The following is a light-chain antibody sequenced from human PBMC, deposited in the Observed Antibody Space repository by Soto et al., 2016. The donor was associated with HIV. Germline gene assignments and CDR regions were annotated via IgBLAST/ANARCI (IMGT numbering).Light chain of an antibody. CDR3: QQSYSTLWT. CDR2: AAS. Sequence: DIQMTQSPSSLSAPVGDRVTITCRASQSISGYLNWYQQKPGKAPKLLIYAASHLESGVPSRFSGSGSGTDFTVTISSLQPEDFATYYCQQSYSTLWTFGQGTKVEIK. J-gene: IGKJ1*01. CDR1: QSISGY. V-gene: IGKV1-39*01.